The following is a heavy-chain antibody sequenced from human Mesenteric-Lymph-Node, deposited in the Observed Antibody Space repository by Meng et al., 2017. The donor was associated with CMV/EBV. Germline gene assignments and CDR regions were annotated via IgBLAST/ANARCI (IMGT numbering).Heavy chain of an antibody. J-gene: IGHJ4*02. D-gene: IGHD3-3*01. V-gene: IGHV3-48*03. CDR1: GFTFSSYE. CDR3: ARVCDFWSGYYYFDY. CDR2: ISSSGSTI. Sequence: SCAASGFTFSSYEMNWVRQAPGKGLEWVSYISSSGSTIYYADSVKGRFTISRDNAKNSLYLQMNSLRAEDTAVYYCARVCDFWSGYYYFDYWGQGTLVTVSS.